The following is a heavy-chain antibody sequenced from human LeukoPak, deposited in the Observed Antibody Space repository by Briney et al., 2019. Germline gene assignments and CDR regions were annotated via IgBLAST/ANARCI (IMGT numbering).Heavy chain of an antibody. CDR2: IYYSGST. CDR3: ARTVQNYDFWSGYSAIYNWFDP. CDR1: GGSISSYY. Sequence: SETLSLTCTVSGGSISSYYWSWIRQPPGKGLEGIGYIYYSGSTNYNPSLKSRVTISVDQSKNQSSLKLSSVTAADTAVYYCARTVQNYDFWSGYSAIYNWFDPWGQGTLVTVSS. D-gene: IGHD3-3*01. V-gene: IGHV4-59*01. J-gene: IGHJ5*02.